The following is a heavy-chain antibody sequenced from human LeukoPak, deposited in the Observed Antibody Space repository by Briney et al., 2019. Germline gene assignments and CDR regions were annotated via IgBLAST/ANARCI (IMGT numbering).Heavy chain of an antibody. CDR2: INHSGST. V-gene: IGHV4-34*01. D-gene: IGHD3-9*01. Sequence: GSLRLSCAASGFTFSSYAMSWVRQAPGKGLEWIGGINHSGSTNYNPSLKSRVTISVDTSKNQFSLKLSSVTAADTAVYYCARKVVLRYFEWLLLKSYYFYYWGQGTLVTVSS. CDR1: GFTFSSYA. J-gene: IGHJ4*02. CDR3: ARKVVLRYFEWLLLKSYYFYY.